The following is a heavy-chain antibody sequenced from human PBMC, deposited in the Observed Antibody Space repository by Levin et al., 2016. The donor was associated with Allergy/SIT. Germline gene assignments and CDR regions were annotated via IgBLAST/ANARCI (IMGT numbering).Heavy chain of an antibody. J-gene: IGHJ6*02. CDR2: ISGSGGST. Sequence: VRQMPGKGLEWVSAISGSGGSTYYADSVKGRFTISRDNSKNTLYLQMNSLRAEDTAVYYCAKDTYYYDSSGTLPDVWGQGTTVTVSS. V-gene: IGHV3-23*01. D-gene: IGHD3-22*01. CDR3: AKDTYYYDSSGTLPDV.